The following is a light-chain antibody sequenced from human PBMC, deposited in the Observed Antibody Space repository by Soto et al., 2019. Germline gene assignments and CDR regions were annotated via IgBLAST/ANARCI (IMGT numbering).Light chain of an antibody. Sequence: QSVLTQPPSASGTPGQRVTVSCSGGSSNMGTNYVYWYKQLPGAAPTLLIYRNNQRPSGVPDRFFGSKSGTSASLAISGLRSEDEAEYYCASWDDSLGGSVVFGGGTKLTVL. V-gene: IGLV1-47*01. J-gene: IGLJ2*01. CDR1: SSNMGTNY. CDR2: RNN. CDR3: ASWDDSLGGSVV.